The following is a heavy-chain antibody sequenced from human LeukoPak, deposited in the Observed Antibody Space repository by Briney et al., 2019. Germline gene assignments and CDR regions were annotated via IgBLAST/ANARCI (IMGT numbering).Heavy chain of an antibody. CDR1: GFTFSSYG. Sequence: GGSLRLSCAPSGFTFSSYGMHWVRQAPGKGLEWVAVISYDGSNKYYADSVKGRFTISRDNSKNTLYLQMNSLRAEDTALYYCAKDMRRRMTTVTTGWFDPWGQGTLVTVSS. CDR3: AKDMRRRMTTVTTGWFDP. V-gene: IGHV3-30*18. J-gene: IGHJ5*02. D-gene: IGHD4-17*01. CDR2: ISYDGSNK.